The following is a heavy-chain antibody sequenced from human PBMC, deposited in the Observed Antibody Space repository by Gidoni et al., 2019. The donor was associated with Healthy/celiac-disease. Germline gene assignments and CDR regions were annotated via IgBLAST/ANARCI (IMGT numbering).Heavy chain of an antibody. CDR2: ISSSGSTI. V-gene: IGHV3-48*03. Sequence: EVQLVESGGGLVQPGGSLRLSCAASGFTFSSYEMNWVRQAPGKGLEWVSYISSSGSTIYYADSVKGRFNISRDKAKNSLYLQMNSLRAEDTAVYYCARDGPSEWELPFDYWGQGTLVTVSS. CDR3: ARDGPSEWELPFDY. D-gene: IGHD1-26*01. CDR1: GFTFSSYE. J-gene: IGHJ4*02.